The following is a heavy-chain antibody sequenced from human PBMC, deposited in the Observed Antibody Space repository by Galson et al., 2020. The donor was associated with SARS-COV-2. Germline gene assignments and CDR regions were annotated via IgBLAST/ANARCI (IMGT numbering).Heavy chain of an antibody. Sequence: SETLSLTCTVSGHSIISSLHFWTWIRQPAGKGLECIGRISKTGSTNYNPALRSRATMSVDMSDNQFSLRLNSVTAADTAVYYCARDRSAAGIDYWGQGTLVTVSS. V-gene: IGHV4-61*02. D-gene: IGHD6-13*01. CDR3: ARDRSAAGIDY. CDR2: ISKTGST. CDR1: GHSIISSLHF. J-gene: IGHJ4*02.